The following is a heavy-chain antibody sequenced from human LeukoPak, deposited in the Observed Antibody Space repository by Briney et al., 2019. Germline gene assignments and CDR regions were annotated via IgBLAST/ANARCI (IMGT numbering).Heavy chain of an antibody. CDR3: TKRGTGGSGSHMDY. J-gene: IGHJ4*02. Sequence: PGGSQRLSCVGSGFIFRDYATNWVRQAPGKGLEWVATISGRTGATYYRESVKGRFTISKDNSENTLYLQMDSLRVEDTALYYCTKRGTGGSGSHMDYWGQGILVTVSS. CDR2: ISGRTGAT. V-gene: IGHV3-23*01. CDR1: GFIFRDYA. D-gene: IGHD3-10*01.